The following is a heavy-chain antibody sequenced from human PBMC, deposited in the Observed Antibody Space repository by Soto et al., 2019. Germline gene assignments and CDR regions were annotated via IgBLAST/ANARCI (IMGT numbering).Heavy chain of an antibody. Sequence: QVRLQQSGPGLVKPSETLSLTCTVSSGPSSSHNWGWIRQPPGRGLEWIGYVYYSGGTSYNPSLKSRVTKSADTSTNHISLTLSSVTAADTAVYYCVRQGIGNLHGLVDVWGQGTTVSVSS. V-gene: IGHV4-59*08. CDR3: VRQGIGNLHGLVDV. CDR2: VYYSGGT. J-gene: IGHJ6*02. D-gene: IGHD1-1*01. CDR1: SGPSSSHN.